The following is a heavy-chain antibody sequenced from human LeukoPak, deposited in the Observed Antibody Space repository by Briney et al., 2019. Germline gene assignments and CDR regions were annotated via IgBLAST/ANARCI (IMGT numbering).Heavy chain of an antibody. Sequence: GGSLRLSCAASAFTFSSYGMHWVRQAPGKGLEWVAVIWYDGSNKYYADSVKGRFTFSRDNSKNTLYLQMNSLRAEDTAVYYCAKSDAVTPYYMDVWGKGTTVTVSS. CDR3: AKSDAVTPYYMDV. V-gene: IGHV3-33*06. J-gene: IGHJ6*03. CDR2: IWYDGSNK. D-gene: IGHD5-18*01. CDR1: AFTFSSYG.